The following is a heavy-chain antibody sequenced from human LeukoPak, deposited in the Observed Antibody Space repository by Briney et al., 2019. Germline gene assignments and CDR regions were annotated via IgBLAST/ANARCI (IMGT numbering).Heavy chain of an antibody. CDR3: AKMGTMIVVVITFFDY. CDR1: GFTFSSYA. Sequence: PGGSLRLSCAASGFTFSSYAMSWVRQAPGKGLEWVSAISGSGGSTYCAGSVKGRFTISRDNSKNTLYLQMNSLRAEDTAVYYCAKMGTMIVVVITFFDYWGQGTLVTVSS. CDR2: ISGSGGST. D-gene: IGHD3-22*01. V-gene: IGHV3-23*01. J-gene: IGHJ4*02.